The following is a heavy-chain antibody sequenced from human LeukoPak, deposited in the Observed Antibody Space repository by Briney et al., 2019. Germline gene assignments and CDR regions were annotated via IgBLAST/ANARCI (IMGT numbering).Heavy chain of an antibody. CDR2: ISAYNGNT. CDR1: GYTFTSYG. V-gene: IGHV1-18*04. D-gene: IGHD2-15*01. J-gene: IGHJ3*02. CDR3: ARYLGGSSAFDI. Sequence: ASVKVSCKASGYTFTSYGLSWVRQAPGQGLERMGWISAYNGNTNYAQKLQGRVTMTTDTSTSTAFMELRSLRSDDTAAYYCARYLGGSSAFDIWGQGTMVTVSS.